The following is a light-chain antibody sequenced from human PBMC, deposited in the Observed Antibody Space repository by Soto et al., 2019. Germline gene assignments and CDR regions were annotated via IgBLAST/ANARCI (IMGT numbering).Light chain of an antibody. Sequence: DIQMTQFPSSLSASVGDRVTITCRASQSISNYLNWYQHKPGKAPKLLIYAASNLQSGVPSRFSGSGSGTDFTLTISSLQPEDFATYYCQQSYITPWTFGQGTKVEIK. J-gene: IGKJ1*01. CDR3: QQSYITPWT. CDR2: AAS. V-gene: IGKV1-39*01. CDR1: QSISNY.